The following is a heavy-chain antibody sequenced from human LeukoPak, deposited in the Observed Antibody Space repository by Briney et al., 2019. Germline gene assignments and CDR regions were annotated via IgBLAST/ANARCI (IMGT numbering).Heavy chain of an antibody. CDR2: IKQDGSEK. V-gene: IGHV3-7*01. CDR1: GFTVSSNY. CDR3: ARDYGDYGDY. Sequence: GGSLRLSCAASGFTVSSNYMSWVRQAPGKGLEWVANIKQDGSEKYYVDSVKGRFTISRDNAKNSLYLQMNSLSAEDTAVYYCARDYGDYGDYWGQGTLVTVSS. D-gene: IGHD4-17*01. J-gene: IGHJ4*02.